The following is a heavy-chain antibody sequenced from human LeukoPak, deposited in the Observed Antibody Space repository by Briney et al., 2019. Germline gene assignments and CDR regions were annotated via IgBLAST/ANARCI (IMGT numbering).Heavy chain of an antibody. D-gene: IGHD6-13*01. Sequence: GGSLRLSCAASGFTFSSYEMNWVRQAPGKGLERVSYISSSGSTIYYADSVKGRFTISRDNAKNSLYLQMNRLRSEDTAVYYCSRVAEAAAFDSWGQGTLVTVSS. CDR1: GFTFSSYE. V-gene: IGHV3-48*03. CDR3: SRVAEAAAFDS. J-gene: IGHJ4*02. CDR2: ISSSGSTI.